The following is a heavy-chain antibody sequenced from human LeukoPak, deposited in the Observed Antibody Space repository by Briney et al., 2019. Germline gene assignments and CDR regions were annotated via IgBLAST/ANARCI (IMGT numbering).Heavy chain of an antibody. V-gene: IGHV3-30*04. J-gene: IGHJ1*01. Sequence: QSGGSLRLSCAASGFTFSSYAMHWVRQAPGKGLEWVSVISYDGSNKYYADSVKGRFTISRDNSKNTLYLQMNSLRAEDTAVYYCARDLGLAYCGGDCYSFQHWGQGTLVTVSS. CDR2: ISYDGSNK. CDR1: GFTFSSYA. D-gene: IGHD2-21*02. CDR3: ARDLGLAYCGGDCYSFQH.